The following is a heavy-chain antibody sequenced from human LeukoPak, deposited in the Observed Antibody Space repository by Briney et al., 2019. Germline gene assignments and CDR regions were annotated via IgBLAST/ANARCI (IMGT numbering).Heavy chain of an antibody. CDR3: ARATSSGYYYLL. J-gene: IGHJ4*02. CDR2: IYYSGST. Sequence: PSETLSLTCTVSGGSISSYYWSWIRQPPGKGLEWIGYIYYSGSTNYNPSLKSRVTISVDTSKNQFSLKLSSVTAADTAVYYCARATSSGYYYLLWGQGTLVTVSS. CDR1: GGSISSYY. D-gene: IGHD3-22*01. V-gene: IGHV4-59*01.